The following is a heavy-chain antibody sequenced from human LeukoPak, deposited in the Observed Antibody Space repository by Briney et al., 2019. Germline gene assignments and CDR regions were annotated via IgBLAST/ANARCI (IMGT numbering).Heavy chain of an antibody. V-gene: IGHV3-48*04. CDR3: VRDHLWAFDY. D-gene: IGHD3-3*02. CDR2: VNTRSNNI. CDR1: GFTFSSYT. J-gene: IGHJ4*02. Sequence: QAGGSLRLSCAASGFTFSSYTMNWVRQAPGKGLEWVSYVNTRSNNIYYADSVKGRFTISRDNAKNSLYLQMNSLRAEDTGVYYCVRDHLWAFDYWGQGTLVTVSS.